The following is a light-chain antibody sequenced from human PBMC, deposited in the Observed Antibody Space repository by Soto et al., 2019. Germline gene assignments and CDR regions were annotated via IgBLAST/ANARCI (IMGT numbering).Light chain of an antibody. Sequence: DIQMTQSPSSLSASVGDRVTITCRASQRINSFLNWYQQKPGEAPKLLIYAASSLQGGVPSRFSGSGSGTYFTLTINSLQPEDFATYYCQHSYTTPRFTFGQGTKLEIK. V-gene: IGKV1-39*01. CDR1: QRINSF. CDR3: QHSYTTPRFT. J-gene: IGKJ2*01. CDR2: AAS.